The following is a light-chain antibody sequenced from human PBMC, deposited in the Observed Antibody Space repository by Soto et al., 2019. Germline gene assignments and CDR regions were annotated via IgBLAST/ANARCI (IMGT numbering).Light chain of an antibody. CDR3: LQDYNYPRT. V-gene: IGKV1-6*01. Sequence: AIQITQSPSSLSASVGDRVTITCRASQGIRTELGWYQQKPGKAPELLIYASSILQSGVPSRFSGSGSGTDFTLTISSLQPEDFATYYCLQDYNYPRTFGQGTKVAIK. J-gene: IGKJ1*01. CDR1: QGIRTE. CDR2: ASS.